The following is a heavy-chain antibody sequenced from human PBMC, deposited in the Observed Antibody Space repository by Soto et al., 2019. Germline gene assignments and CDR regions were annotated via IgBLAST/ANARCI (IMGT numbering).Heavy chain of an antibody. CDR1: GFTFSSYG. Sequence: GGSLRLSCAASGFTFSSYGMHWVRQAPGKGLEWVAVISYDGSNKYYADSVKGRFTISRDNSKNTLYLQMNSLRAEDTAVYYCASLVARFDYWGQGTLVTVSS. CDR3: ASLVARFDY. J-gene: IGHJ4*02. CDR2: ISYDGSNK. V-gene: IGHV3-30*03. D-gene: IGHD5-12*01.